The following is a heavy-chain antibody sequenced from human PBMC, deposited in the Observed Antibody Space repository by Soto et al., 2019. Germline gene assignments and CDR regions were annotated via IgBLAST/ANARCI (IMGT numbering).Heavy chain of an antibody. Sequence: GGSLRLSCAASGFTFSTYAMSWVRQAPGKGLEWVSTISDSGGSTYYADSVKGRFTISRDNSKNTLYLLMNSLSAEDTALYYCAKVHGSGTYYNFPDYWGQGTLVTVSS. V-gene: IGHV3-23*01. CDR1: GFTFSTYA. CDR3: AKVHGSGTYYNFPDY. CDR2: ISDSGGST. D-gene: IGHD3-10*01. J-gene: IGHJ4*02.